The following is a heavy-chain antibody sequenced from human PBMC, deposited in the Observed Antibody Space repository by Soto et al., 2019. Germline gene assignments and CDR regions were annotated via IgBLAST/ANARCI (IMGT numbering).Heavy chain of an antibody. Sequence: ASVKVSCKASGGTFSSYAISWVRQAPGQGLEWMGGIIPIFGTANYAQKFQGRVTITADESTSTAYMELSSLRSEDTAVYYCARDSGAAESNQAYYYYGRDVWGQGTTVTVSS. CDR1: GGTFSSYA. CDR3: ARDSGAAESNQAYYYYGRDV. J-gene: IGHJ6*02. V-gene: IGHV1-69*13. CDR2: IIPIFGTA. D-gene: IGHD6-13*01.